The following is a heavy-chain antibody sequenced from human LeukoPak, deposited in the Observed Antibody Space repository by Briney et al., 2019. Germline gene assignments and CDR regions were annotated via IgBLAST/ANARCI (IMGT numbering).Heavy chain of an antibody. Sequence: PGGSLRLSCAASGFTFTTYWMHWVRQAPGKGLEWVSAISGSGGSTYYADSVKGRFTISRDNSKNTLYLQMNSLRAEDTAVYYCAKDEGLAHGRWGQGTLVTVSS. D-gene: IGHD2-21*01. CDR2: ISGSGGST. J-gene: IGHJ4*02. CDR1: GFTFTTYW. V-gene: IGHV3-23*01. CDR3: AKDEGLAHGR.